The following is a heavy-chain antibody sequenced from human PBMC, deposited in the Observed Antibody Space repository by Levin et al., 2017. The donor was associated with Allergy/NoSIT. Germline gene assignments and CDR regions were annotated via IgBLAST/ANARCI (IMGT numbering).Heavy chain of an antibody. V-gene: IGHV3-21*01. CDR3: ARHYCSSTSCYELFPAGGMDV. D-gene: IGHD2-2*01. J-gene: IGHJ6*02. Sequence: GESLKISCAASGFTFSSYSMNWVRQAPGKGLEWVSSISSSSSYIYYADSVKGRFTISRDNAKNSLYLQMNSLRAEDTAVYYCARHYCSSTSCYELFPAGGMDVWGQGTTVTVSS. CDR1: GFTFSSYS. CDR2: ISSSSSYI.